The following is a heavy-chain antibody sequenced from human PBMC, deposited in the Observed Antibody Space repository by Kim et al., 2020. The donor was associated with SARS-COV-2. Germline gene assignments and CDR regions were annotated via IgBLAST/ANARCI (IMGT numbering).Heavy chain of an antibody. J-gene: IGHJ5*02. CDR3: AGRPGKRPAGCFDP. D-gene: IGHD3-10*01. Sequence: YGDSVKGRFTIFRDNSKNTLWLPMNSVRADDTGVYYCAGRPGKRPAGCFDPWGQGTLVTVSS. V-gene: IGHV3-23*01.